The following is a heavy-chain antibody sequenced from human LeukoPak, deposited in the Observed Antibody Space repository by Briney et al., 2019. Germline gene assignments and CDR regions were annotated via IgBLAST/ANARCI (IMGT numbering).Heavy chain of an antibody. V-gene: IGHV3-7*01. D-gene: IGHD3-3*01. J-gene: IGHJ4*02. CDR3: AREEGKSYDFWSGYYNPYFDY. CDR2: IKQDGSEK. CDR1: GFTFSSYW. Sequence: GGSLRLSCAASGFTFSSYWMSWVRQAPGKGLEWVANIKQDGSEKYYVDSVKGRFTISRDNAKNSLYLQMNSLRAEDTAVYYCAREEGKSYDFWSGYYNPYFDYWGQGTLVTVSS.